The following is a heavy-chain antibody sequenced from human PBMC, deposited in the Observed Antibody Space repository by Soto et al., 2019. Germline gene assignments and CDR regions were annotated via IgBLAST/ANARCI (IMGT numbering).Heavy chain of an antibody. V-gene: IGHV2-5*02. CDR3: AHRRGSFDS. Sequence: QITLKESGPTLVKPTQTLTLTCTFSGFSLSTTGVGVGWIRQPPGKALEWLALIYWDDDKRYSPSLKSRLAITKDTSKNQVVLTTTNMDPVDTATYFCAHRRGSFDSWGQGTLVTVSS. CDR2: IYWDDDK. CDR1: GFSLSTTGVG. D-gene: IGHD3-16*01. J-gene: IGHJ4*02.